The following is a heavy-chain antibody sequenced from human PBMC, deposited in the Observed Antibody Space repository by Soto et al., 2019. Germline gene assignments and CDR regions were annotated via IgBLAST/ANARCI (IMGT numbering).Heavy chain of an antibody. CDR3: ARDKITGLFDY. D-gene: IGHD2-8*02. Sequence: SETLSLTCTVFGGSISSSRCHWGWIRQPPGKGLEWIASINHSGSTNYNPSLKSRVTISVDTSKNQFSLKLTSVTAADTAVYYCARDKITGLFDYWGQGTLVTVSS. V-gene: IGHV4-39*07. CDR2: INHSGST. CDR1: GGSISSSRCH. J-gene: IGHJ4*02.